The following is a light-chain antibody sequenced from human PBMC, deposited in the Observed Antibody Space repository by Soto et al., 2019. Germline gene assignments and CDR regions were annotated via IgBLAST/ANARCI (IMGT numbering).Light chain of an antibody. Sequence: EIVLTQSPGTLSLSPGERATLSCRASQSVASSYLAWYQQKPGQAPRLVIHGASSRATGIPDRFSGSGSGTDFILTISRLEHEDFEVYYCQQYGNSQFTLGPGTKVDIK. CDR2: GAS. V-gene: IGKV3-20*01. J-gene: IGKJ3*01. CDR1: QSVASSY. CDR3: QQYGNSQFT.